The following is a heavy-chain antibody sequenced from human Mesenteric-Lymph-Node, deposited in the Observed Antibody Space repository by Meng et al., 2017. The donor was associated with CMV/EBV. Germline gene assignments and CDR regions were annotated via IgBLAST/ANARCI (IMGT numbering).Heavy chain of an antibody. D-gene: IGHD6-13*01. CDR1: SISSGGYY. J-gene: IGHJ2*01. Sequence: SISSGGYYWSWIRQHPGKGLEWIGCIYYSGSTYYNPSLKSRVTISVDTSKNQFSLKLSSVTAADTAVYYCARAYSSSWYGYWYFDLWGRGTLVTVSS. CDR2: IYYSGST. V-gene: IGHV4-31*02. CDR3: ARAYSSSWYGYWYFDL.